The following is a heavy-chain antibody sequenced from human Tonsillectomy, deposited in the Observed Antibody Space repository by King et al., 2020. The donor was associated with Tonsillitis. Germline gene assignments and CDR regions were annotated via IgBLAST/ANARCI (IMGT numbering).Heavy chain of an antibody. CDR1: GGSFSGYY. CDR2: INHSGST. J-gene: IGHJ5*02. CDR3: AGGTRGWNYGPGWFDP. Sequence: VQLQQWGAGLLKPSETLSLTCAVYGGSFSGYYWSWIRQPPGKGLEWIGEINHSGSTNYNPSLKSRVTISVDTSKNQFSLKLSSVTAADPAVYYCAGGTRGWNYGPGWFDPWGQGTLVTVSS. D-gene: IGHD1-7*01. V-gene: IGHV4-34*01.